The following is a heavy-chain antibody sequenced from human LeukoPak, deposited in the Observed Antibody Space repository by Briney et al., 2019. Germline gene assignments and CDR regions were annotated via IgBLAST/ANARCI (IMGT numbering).Heavy chain of an antibody. CDR1: GYTLTELS. Sequence: ASVKVSCKVSGYTLTELSMHWVRQAPGKGLEWMGGFDPEDGETIYAQKFQGRVTMTEDTSTDTAYMELSSLRSEDTAVYYCATGRSSGYDLDYYHGMDVWGQGTTVAVSS. CDR3: ATGRSSGYDLDYYHGMDV. CDR2: FDPEDGET. D-gene: IGHD5-12*01. J-gene: IGHJ6*02. V-gene: IGHV1-24*01.